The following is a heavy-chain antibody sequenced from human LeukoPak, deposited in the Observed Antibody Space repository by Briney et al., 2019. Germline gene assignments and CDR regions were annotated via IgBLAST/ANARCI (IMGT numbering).Heavy chain of an antibody. Sequence: GGSLRLSCAASGFTFSSYEMNWVRQAPGKGLEWVSYISSSGSTIYYADSVKGRFTISRDNPKNSLHLQMNSLRAEDTAVYYCARGAPSTGYSLCDYWGQGTLVTVSS. CDR3: ARGAPSTGYSLCDY. CDR2: ISSSGSTI. D-gene: IGHD3-22*01. CDR1: GFTFSSYE. V-gene: IGHV3-48*03. J-gene: IGHJ4*02.